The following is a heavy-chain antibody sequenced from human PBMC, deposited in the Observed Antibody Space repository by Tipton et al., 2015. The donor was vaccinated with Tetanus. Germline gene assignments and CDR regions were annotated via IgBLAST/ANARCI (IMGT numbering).Heavy chain of an antibody. J-gene: IGHJ4*02. CDR1: GGSISSGGYY. Sequence: TLSLTCTVSGGSISSGGYYWSWIRQHPGKGLEWIGDIYYSGSTYYNPSLKSRVTISVDTSKNQFSLKLNSVTAADTAVFYCAGDQAGGARGGYYFYYWGQGALVTVSS. D-gene: IGHD1-26*01. CDR2: IYYSGST. CDR3: AGDQAGGARGGYYFYY. V-gene: IGHV4-31*03.